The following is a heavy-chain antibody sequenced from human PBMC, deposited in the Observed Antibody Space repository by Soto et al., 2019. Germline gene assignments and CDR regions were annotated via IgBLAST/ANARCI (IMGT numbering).Heavy chain of an antibody. J-gene: IGHJ4*02. D-gene: IGHD2-2*01. V-gene: IGHV4-31*03. Sequence: QVQLQESGPGLVKPSQTLSLTCTVSGGSITSSGYYWSWIRQHPGEGLEWIGFTSNSGSTSYNPPLKSRVTITVDTHSNQFSLNLKSVTAGDTAVYYCARGGGSTKVDYWGQGTLVTVSP. CDR3: ARGGGSTKVDY. CDR1: GGSITSSGYY. CDR2: TSNSGST.